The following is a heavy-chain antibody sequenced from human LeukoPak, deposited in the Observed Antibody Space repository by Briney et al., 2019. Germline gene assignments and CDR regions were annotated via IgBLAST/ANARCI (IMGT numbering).Heavy chain of an antibody. CDR2: ISSSSSYI. CDR1: GFTFSSYS. J-gene: IGHJ4*02. Sequence: LSCAASGFTFSSYSMNWVRQAPGKGLEWVSSISSSSSYIYYADSVKGRFTISRDNAKNSLYLQMNSLRAEDTAVYYCARVVEMATNPPDYWGQGTLVTVSS. CDR3: ARVVEMATNPPDY. V-gene: IGHV3-21*01. D-gene: IGHD5-24*01.